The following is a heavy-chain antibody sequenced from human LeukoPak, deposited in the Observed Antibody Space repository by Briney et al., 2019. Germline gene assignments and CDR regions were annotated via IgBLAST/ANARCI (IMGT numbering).Heavy chain of an antibody. CDR3: ARDRCSSASCYDFDY. CDR1: GYTFTSYG. Sequence: VASVKVSCKASGYTFTSYGISWVRQAPGQGLEWMGWISAYNGNTNYAQKLQGRVTMTTDTSTSTAYMELSSLRSEDTAVYYCARDRCSSASCYDFDYWGQGTLVTVSS. CDR2: ISAYNGNT. V-gene: IGHV1-18*04. D-gene: IGHD2-2*01. J-gene: IGHJ4*02.